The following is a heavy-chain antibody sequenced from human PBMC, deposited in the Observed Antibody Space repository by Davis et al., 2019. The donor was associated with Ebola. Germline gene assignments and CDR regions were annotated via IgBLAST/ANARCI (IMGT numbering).Heavy chain of an antibody. CDR3: ARAEQQLVFYYGLDV. D-gene: IGHD6-13*01. CDR1: GFTFSSFA. CDR2: ISHDGRNE. J-gene: IGHJ6*02. V-gene: IGHV3-30*04. Sequence: GESLKISCAASGFTFSSFALHWVRQAPGKGLEWVAVISHDGRNEFYGDSVKGRFTISRDNSKNTLYLHMSSLNIEDTAVYYCARAEQQLVFYYGLDVWGQGTTVTVSS.